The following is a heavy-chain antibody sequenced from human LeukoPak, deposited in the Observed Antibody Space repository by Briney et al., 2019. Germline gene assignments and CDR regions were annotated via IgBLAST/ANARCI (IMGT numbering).Heavy chain of an antibody. CDR1: GGSISTSSYY. Sequence: PSETLSLTCAVSGGSISTSSYYWGWVRHPPGKGLGRFGNIFYSGSTYYNPSLKSRVTISVDTSKNQFSLKLSSVTAADTAVYYCARDLGLVGGHGDYWGQGTLVTVSS. CDR2: IFYSGST. V-gene: IGHV4-39*02. D-gene: IGHD1-26*01. J-gene: IGHJ4*02. CDR3: ARDLGLVGGHGDY.